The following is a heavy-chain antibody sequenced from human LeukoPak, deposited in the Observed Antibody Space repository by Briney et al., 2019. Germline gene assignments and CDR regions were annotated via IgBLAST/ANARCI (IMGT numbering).Heavy chain of an antibody. D-gene: IGHD3-3*01. CDR1: GFTFSSYA. V-gene: IGHV3-23*01. Sequence: VGSLRLSCAASGFTFSSYAMSWVRHAPGKGLEWVSAISGSGGSTYYADPVKGRFTISRDNSKNTLYLQMNSLRAEDTAVYYCAKEDLDDDYGDYWGQGTLVTVSS. CDR3: AKEDLDDDYGDY. J-gene: IGHJ4*02. CDR2: ISGSGGST.